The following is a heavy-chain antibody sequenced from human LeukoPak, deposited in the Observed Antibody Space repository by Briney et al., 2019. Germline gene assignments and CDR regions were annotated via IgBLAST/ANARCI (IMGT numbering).Heavy chain of an antibody. V-gene: IGHV4-38-2*02. D-gene: IGHD3-10*01. CDR3: ARDSFGEFLENRFDP. CDR1: GYSITSGYY. J-gene: IGHJ5*02. Sequence: SETLSLTCTVSGYSITSGYYRGWIRQPPGKGLEWIGNIYHSGSTYYNPSLKSRVTISVDTSKNQFSLKLSSVTAAETAVYYCARDSFGEFLENRFDPWGQGTLVTVSS. CDR2: IYHSGST.